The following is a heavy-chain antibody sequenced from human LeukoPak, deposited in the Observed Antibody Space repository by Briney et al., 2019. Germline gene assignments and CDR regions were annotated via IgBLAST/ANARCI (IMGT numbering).Heavy chain of an antibody. CDR3: AIRPTTVTTFYFDY. Sequence: SVKVSCKASGGTFSSYAISWVRQAPGQGLEWMGGIIPIFGTANYAQKFQGRVTITADKSTSRAYMELSSLRSEDTAVYYCAIRPTTVTTFYFDYWGQGTLVTVSS. J-gene: IGHJ4*02. V-gene: IGHV1-69*06. D-gene: IGHD4-17*01. CDR2: IIPIFGTA. CDR1: GGTFSSYA.